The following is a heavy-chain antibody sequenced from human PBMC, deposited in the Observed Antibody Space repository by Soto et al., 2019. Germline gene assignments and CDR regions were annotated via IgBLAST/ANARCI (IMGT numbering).Heavy chain of an antibody. D-gene: IGHD2-15*01. J-gene: IGHJ6*02. CDR3: ARDCSGGSCYRRRGYLGYYGMDV. CDR1: GYTFTSYG. Sequence: VASVKVSCKASGYTFTSYGISWVRQAPGQGLEWMGWISAYNGNTNYAQKLQGRVTMTTDTSTSTAYMELRSLRSDDTAVYYCARDCSGGSCYRRRGYLGYYGMDVWGQGTTVTVSS. CDR2: ISAYNGNT. V-gene: IGHV1-18*04.